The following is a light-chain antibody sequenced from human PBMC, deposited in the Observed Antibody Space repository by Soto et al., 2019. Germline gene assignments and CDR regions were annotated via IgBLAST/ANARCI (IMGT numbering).Light chain of an antibody. CDR2: DVS. Sequence: QSALTQPRSVSGSPGQSVTISCTGTSSDVGGYNYVSWYQQHPGKAPKLMIYDVSKRPSGVPDRFSGSKSGNTASLTISGLQAKDEADYHCCSYAGSYTYVFGTGTKVTVL. CDR1: SSDVGGYNY. CDR3: CSYAGSYTYV. V-gene: IGLV2-11*01. J-gene: IGLJ1*01.